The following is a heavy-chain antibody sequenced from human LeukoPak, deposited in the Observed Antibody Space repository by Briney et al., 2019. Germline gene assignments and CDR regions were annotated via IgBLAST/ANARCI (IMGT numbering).Heavy chain of an antibody. Sequence: SETLSLTCTVSGGSISYYYLSWIRQPAGKGLEWIGRIYTSGSTNYNPSLKSRVTISVDKSKNQFSLKLSSVTAADTAVYYCARGRYSYPFGGDVWGNGTTVTVSS. CDR3: ARGRYSYPFGGDV. CDR1: GGSISYYY. V-gene: IGHV4-4*07. D-gene: IGHD5-18*01. CDR2: IYTSGST. J-gene: IGHJ6*04.